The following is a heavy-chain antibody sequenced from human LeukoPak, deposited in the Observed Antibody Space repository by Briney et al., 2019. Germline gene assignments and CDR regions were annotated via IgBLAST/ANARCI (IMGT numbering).Heavy chain of an antibody. Sequence: ASVKVSCKASGGTFSSYAISWVRQAPGQGLEWMGRIIPIFGTANYAQKFQGGVTITTDESTSTAYMELSSLRSEDTAVYYCARDKQYYYDSSGYYLVYWGQGTLVTVSS. J-gene: IGHJ4*02. CDR1: GGTFSSYA. V-gene: IGHV1-69*05. CDR3: ARDKQYYYDSSGYYLVY. CDR2: IIPIFGTA. D-gene: IGHD3-22*01.